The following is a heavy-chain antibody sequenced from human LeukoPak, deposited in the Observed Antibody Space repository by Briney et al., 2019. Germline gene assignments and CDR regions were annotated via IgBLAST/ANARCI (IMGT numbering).Heavy chain of an antibody. Sequence: GGSLRLSCAASGFTFSSYAMSWVRQAPGKGLEWVSAISGSGGSTYYADSVKGRFTISRDNSKNTLYLQMNSLRAEDTAVYYCAKNRYYYDSSGYYGYWGQGTLVTVSS. CDR2: ISGSGGST. CDR3: AKNRYYYDSSGYYGY. J-gene: IGHJ4*02. V-gene: IGHV3-23*01. D-gene: IGHD3-22*01. CDR1: GFTFSSYA.